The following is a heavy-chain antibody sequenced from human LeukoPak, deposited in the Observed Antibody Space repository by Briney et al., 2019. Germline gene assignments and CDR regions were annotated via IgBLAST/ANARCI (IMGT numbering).Heavy chain of an antibody. V-gene: IGHV4-39*01. CDR1: GDSIISSNYY. Sequence: PSETLSLTCSVSGDSIISSNYYWGWIRQPPGKGLEWIGSIYQSGSGNSYYNPSLKSRVTISGDTSKNQFSLRLRSVTAADTAVYYCVSTLRFLPYRRFDYWGQGTLVTVPS. J-gene: IGHJ4*02. CDR2: IYQSGSGNS. D-gene: IGHD3-3*01. CDR3: VSTLRFLPYRRFDY.